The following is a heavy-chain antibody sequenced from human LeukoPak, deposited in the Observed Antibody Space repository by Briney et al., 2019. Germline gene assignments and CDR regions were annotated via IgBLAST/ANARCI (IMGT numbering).Heavy chain of an antibody. D-gene: IGHD6-6*01. V-gene: IGHV3-21*01. CDR2: ISGAGTSI. CDR1: GFTFTSYA. J-gene: IGHJ4*02. Sequence: GGSLRLSCAASGFTFTSYAMNWGRQAPGAGLEWVASISGAGTSIYYADSVKGRFTISRDNTKNSLYLQMNGLRAEDTAVYYCTRSSMAALAVDSWGQGTLVTVSS. CDR3: TRSSMAALAVDS.